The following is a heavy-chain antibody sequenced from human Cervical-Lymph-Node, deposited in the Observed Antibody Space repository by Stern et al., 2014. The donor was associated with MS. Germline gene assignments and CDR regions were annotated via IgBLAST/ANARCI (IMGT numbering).Heavy chain of an antibody. CDR2: IFPGGSDI. CDR3: ARQRYFDY. Sequence: VQLVQSGAELKKPGESLKISCQASGYTFTSYWIGWVRQMPGKGLEWIAIIFPGGSDIRYSPSFQGQVTISADKSSSTAYLQWNNLKASDTAIYYCARQRYFDYWGQGTLVTVSS. CDR1: GYTFTSYW. J-gene: IGHJ4*02. V-gene: IGHV5-51*01.